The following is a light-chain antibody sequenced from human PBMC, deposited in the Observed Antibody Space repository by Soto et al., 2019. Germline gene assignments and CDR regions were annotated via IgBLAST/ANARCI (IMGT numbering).Light chain of an antibody. CDR2: EVN. CDR3: CSYAHSNTFL. J-gene: IGLJ2*01. Sequence: QSVLTQPASVSGSPGQSISISCTGTSSDIVSYNLVSWYQHHPGKAPKLMIYEVNKRPSGVSDRFSGSKSGYTASLTISGIQAEDEAYYYCCSYAHSNTFLFGGGTTLTVL. V-gene: IGLV2-23*02. CDR1: SSDIVSYNL.